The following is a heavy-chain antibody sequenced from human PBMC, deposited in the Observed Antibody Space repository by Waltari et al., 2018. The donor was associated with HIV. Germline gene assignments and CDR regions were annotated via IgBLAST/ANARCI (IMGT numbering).Heavy chain of an antibody. Sequence: VQLVESGGGVVQPGRSLRLSCAASGFTFSSFGIHWVRQAPGSGVGGVAGIWYDGGDKFHAESVKGRFIISRDNSRNIVFLHMNSLRAEDTALYYCARDKAPYSTSSAVDYWGQGTLVTVSS. V-gene: IGHV3-33*01. CDR1: GFTFSSFG. CDR3: ARDKAPYSTSSAVDY. D-gene: IGHD4-4*01. CDR2: IWYDGGDK. J-gene: IGHJ4*02.